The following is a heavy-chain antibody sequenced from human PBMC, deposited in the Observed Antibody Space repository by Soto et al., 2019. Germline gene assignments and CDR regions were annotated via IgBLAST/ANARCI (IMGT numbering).Heavy chain of an antibody. CDR2: TYYRSRWYS. V-gene: IGHV6-1*01. CDR1: GDTVSSNSVA. D-gene: IGHD2-15*01. J-gene: IGHJ6*02. CDR3: ARSEEDSDYYYYGMDV. Sequence: SETLSLTCVGSGDTVSSNSVAWNWVRQSPSRGLEWLGRTYYRSRWYSDYAVSVRSRIDINADTSKNQVSLQLNSVTPEDTAVYYCARSEEDSDYYYYGMDVWGQGTTVTSP.